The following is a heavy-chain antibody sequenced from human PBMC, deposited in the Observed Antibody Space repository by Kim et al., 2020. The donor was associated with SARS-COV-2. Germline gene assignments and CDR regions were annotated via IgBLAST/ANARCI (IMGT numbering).Heavy chain of an antibody. V-gene: IGHV3-15*01. CDR1: GFTFSNAW. Sequence: GGSLRLSCAASGFTFSNAWMSWVRQAPGKGLEWVGRIKSKTDGGTTDYAAPVKGRFTISRDDSKNTLYLQMNSLKTEDTAVYYCTTVHYYDSSGYYYSNYWGQGTLVTVSS. CDR2: IKSKTDGGTT. D-gene: IGHD3-22*01. CDR3: TTVHYYDSSGYYYSNY. J-gene: IGHJ4*02.